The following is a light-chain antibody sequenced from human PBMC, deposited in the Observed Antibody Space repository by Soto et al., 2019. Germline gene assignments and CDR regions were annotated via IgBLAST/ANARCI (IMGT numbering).Light chain of an antibody. CDR2: DAS. V-gene: IGKV3-20*01. J-gene: IGKJ1*01. CDR3: QQYANSRT. CDR1: QSVSSNY. Sequence: EIVLTQSPGTLSFSPGERATLFCRASQSVSSNYLSWYQQKPGQAPRLFIHDASIRATGIPDRFSGSGSGTDFTLTISRLEPEDFAVYYCQQYANSRTFGQGTKVEIK.